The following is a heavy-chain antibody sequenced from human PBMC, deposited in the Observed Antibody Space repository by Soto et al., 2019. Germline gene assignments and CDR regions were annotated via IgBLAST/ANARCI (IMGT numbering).Heavy chain of an antibody. Sequence: PLQTLSLTCAISGDSVSNNGATWNWIRQSPSRGLEWLGRAYYRSRSRCHYDYATSVRSRVTINPDTSKNHISLQLKSVTPEDTAVYYCARDPPDFNSGFDYWGQGILGTVSS. CDR3: ARDPPDFNSGFDY. CDR2: AYYRSRSRCHY. CDR1: GDSVSNNGAT. D-gene: IGHD1-26*01. J-gene: IGHJ4*02. V-gene: IGHV6-1*01.